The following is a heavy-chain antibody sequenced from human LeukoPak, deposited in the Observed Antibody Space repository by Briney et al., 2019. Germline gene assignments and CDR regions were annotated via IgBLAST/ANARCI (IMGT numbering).Heavy chain of an antibody. V-gene: IGHV4-39*07. CDR3: ARDWDSSGWYGWFDP. Sequence: SETLSLTCTVSGGSISSSSYYWGWIRQPPGKGLEWIGSIYYSGSTYYNPSLKSRVTISVDTSKNQFSLKLSSVTAADTAVYYCARDWDSSGWYGWFDPWGQGTLVTVSS. CDR2: IYYSGST. CDR1: GGSISSSSYY. J-gene: IGHJ5*02. D-gene: IGHD6-19*01.